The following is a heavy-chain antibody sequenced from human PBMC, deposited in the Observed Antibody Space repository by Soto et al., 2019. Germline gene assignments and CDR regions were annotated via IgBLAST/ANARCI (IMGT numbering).Heavy chain of an antibody. Sequence: GASVKVSCKASGGTFSSYAISWVRQAPGQGLEWMGGIIPIFGTANYAQEFQGRVTITADESTSTAYMELSSLRSEDTAVYYCGRDRRPRRYCSSTSCHTEYFQHWGQGTLVTVSS. J-gene: IGHJ1*01. CDR3: GRDRRPRRYCSSTSCHTEYFQH. V-gene: IGHV1-69*13. D-gene: IGHD2-2*01. CDR2: IIPIFGTA. CDR1: GGTFSSYA.